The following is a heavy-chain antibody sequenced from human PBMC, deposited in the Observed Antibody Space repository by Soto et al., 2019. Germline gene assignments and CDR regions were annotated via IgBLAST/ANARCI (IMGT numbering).Heavy chain of an antibody. D-gene: IGHD6-13*01. CDR3: ARGDTAEKYWYFDL. J-gene: IGHJ2*01. CDR2: IIPIFGTA. CDR1: GGTVSSYA. Sequence: SVKVSCKASGGTVSSYAISWVRQAHGQGLEWMGGIIPIFGTANYAQKFQGRVTITADESTSTAYMELSSLRSEDTAVYYCARGDTAEKYWYFDLWGRGTLVTVSS. V-gene: IGHV1-69*13.